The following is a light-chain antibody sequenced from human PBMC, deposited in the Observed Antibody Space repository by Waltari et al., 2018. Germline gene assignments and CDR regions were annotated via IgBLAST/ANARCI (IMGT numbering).Light chain of an antibody. Sequence: SSYLTQDPAVSVALGQTVRITCQGDSLRSYYASWYQQKPGQAPVLVIYGKNNRPSGIPDRFSGSSSGNTASLTITGAQAEDEADYYCNARDSSGNHVVFGGGTKLTVL. CDR2: GKN. CDR1: SLRSYY. CDR3: NARDSSGNHVV. V-gene: IGLV3-19*01. J-gene: IGLJ2*01.